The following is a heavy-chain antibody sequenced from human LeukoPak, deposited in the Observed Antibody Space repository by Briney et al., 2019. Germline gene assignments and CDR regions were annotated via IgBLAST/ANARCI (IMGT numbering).Heavy chain of an antibody. J-gene: IGHJ4*02. CDR3: ARAVTTVTRGGFVFDY. D-gene: IGHD4-17*01. CDR2: ISGSSNTI. V-gene: IGHV3-48*02. Sequence: PGGSLRHSCAASGFTFSSYSMNWVRQSPGKGLEWVSYISGSSNTIYYADSVKGRFSISRDNAKNSLYLQMNSRTDEDTAVYYCARAVTTVTRGGFVFDYWGQGTLVTVSS. CDR1: GFTFSSYS.